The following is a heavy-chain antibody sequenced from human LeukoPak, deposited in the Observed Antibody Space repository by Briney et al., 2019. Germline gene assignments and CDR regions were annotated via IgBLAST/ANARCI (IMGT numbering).Heavy chain of an antibody. CDR2: IYYSGST. V-gene: IGHV4-59*01. D-gene: IGHD1-26*01. CDR3: ARAEWELPYFDY. CDR1: GGSISSYY. Sequence: PSETLSLTCTVSGGSISSYYWSWIRQLPGKGLEWIGYIYYSGSTNYNPSLKSRVTISVDTSKNQFSLKLSSVTAADTAVYYCARAEWELPYFDYWGQGTLVTVSS. J-gene: IGHJ4*02.